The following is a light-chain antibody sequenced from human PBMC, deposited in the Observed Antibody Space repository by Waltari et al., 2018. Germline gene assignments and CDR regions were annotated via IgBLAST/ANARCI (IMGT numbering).Light chain of an antibody. CDR3: QVWLSNSDHPV. CDR2: FEN. CDR1: NIGGQR. J-gene: IGLJ1*01. V-gene: IGLV3-21*04. Sequence: LSQPPSVSVTPGQAAKINCERDNIGGQRVHWYQQKEGQAPILIIYFENDRPPGTPERFAGSSSGNTATLTISRVEAEDEGDYYCQVWLSNSDHPVFGSGTRVSVL.